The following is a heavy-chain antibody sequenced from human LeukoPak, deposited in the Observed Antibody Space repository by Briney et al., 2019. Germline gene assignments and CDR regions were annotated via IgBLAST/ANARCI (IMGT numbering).Heavy chain of an antibody. J-gene: IGHJ4*02. D-gene: IGHD6-6*01. CDR1: GGSISSSSYY. V-gene: IGHV4-61*05. Sequence: SETLSLTCTVSGGSISSSSYYWGWIRQPPGKGLEWIGYIYYSGSTNYNPSLKSRVTISVDTSKNQFSLKLSSVTAADTAVYYCARYSSSSGGTDYWGQGTLVTVSS. CDR2: IYYSGST. CDR3: ARYSSSSGGTDY.